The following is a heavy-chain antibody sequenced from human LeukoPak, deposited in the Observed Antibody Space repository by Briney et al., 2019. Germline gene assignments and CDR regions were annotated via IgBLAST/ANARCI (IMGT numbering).Heavy chain of an antibody. Sequence: ASVKVSCKASGYTFTGYYMHWVRQAPGQGLEWIGIINPSGGSTSYTQKFQGRVTMTRDTSTSTVYMELSSLRSEDTAVYYCARGGTVLRPNSPYDYWGQGTLVTVSS. CDR1: GYTFTGYY. CDR3: ARGGTVLRPNSPYDY. CDR2: INPSGGST. D-gene: IGHD4-17*01. J-gene: IGHJ4*02. V-gene: IGHV1-46*01.